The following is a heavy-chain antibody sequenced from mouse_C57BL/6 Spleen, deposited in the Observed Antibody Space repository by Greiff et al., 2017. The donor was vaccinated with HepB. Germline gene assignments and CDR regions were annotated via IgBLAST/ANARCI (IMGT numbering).Heavy chain of an antibody. V-gene: IGHV1-82*01. Sequence: VKLQESGPELVKPGASVKISCKASGYAFSSSWMNWVKQRPGKGLEWIGRIYPGDGDTNYNGKFKGKATLTADKSSSTTYMQLSSLTSEYSAVYFCAKETIVAYYAMDYWGQGTSVTVSS. CDR3: AKETIVAYYAMDY. J-gene: IGHJ4*01. CDR2: IYPGDGDT. CDR1: GYAFSSSW. D-gene: IGHD2-5*01.